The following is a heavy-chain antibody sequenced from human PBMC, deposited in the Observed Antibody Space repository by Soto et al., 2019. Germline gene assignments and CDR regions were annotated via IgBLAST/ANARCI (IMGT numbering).Heavy chain of an antibody. CDR3: XSRYCSSTSCSYFHY. V-gene: IGHV3-64*01. CDR1: GFTFSSYA. CDR2: ISSDGGST. Sequence: GGLLRLSCAASGFTFSSYAMHWVRQAPGKGLEYVSAISSDGGSTYYANSVKGRFTISRDNSRNTLYLQMGSLRAEDMAVYYCXSRYCSSTSCSYFHYWGQGTLVTVSS. J-gene: IGHJ4*02. D-gene: IGHD2-2*01.